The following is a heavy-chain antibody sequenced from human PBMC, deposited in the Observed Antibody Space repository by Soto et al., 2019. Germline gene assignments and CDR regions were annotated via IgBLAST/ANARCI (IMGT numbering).Heavy chain of an antibody. CDR3: ASAKAVVIAPLGI. CDR1: GLTFNNSA. V-gene: IGHV3-23*01. Sequence: GGSMRLSCAASGLTFNNSAMTWVRPAPGQGLEWVASISENGGSRGGTYYADSVKGRFTISRDNSKNTLYLQVDSLTGADTAVYYCASAKAVVIAPLGIWGQGAMVTVSS. J-gene: IGHJ3*02. D-gene: IGHD2-21*01. CDR2: ISENGGSRGGT.